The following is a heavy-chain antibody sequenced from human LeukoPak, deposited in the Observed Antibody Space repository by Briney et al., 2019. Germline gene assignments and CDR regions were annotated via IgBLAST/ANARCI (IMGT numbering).Heavy chain of an antibody. CDR2: IYTSEST. CDR1: GGSISSYY. Sequence: SETLSLTCTVSGGSISSYYWSWIRQPAGKGLEWIGRIYTSESTNYNSSLKSRVTMSVDTSKNQFSLKLSSVTAADTSVYYCARGSVYCSGGSCYLGEFDYWGQGTLVTVSS. V-gene: IGHV4-4*07. CDR3: ARGSVYCSGGSCYLGEFDY. J-gene: IGHJ4*02. D-gene: IGHD2-15*01.